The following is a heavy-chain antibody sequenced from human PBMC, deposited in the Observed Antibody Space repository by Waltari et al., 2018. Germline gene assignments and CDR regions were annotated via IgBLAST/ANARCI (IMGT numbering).Heavy chain of an antibody. CDR2: INHSGST. J-gene: IGHJ4*02. V-gene: IGHV4-34*01. CDR1: GGSFSGYY. Sequence: QVQLQQWGAGLLKPSETLSLTCAVYGGSFSGYYWSWIRQPPGKGLEWIGEINHSGSTNYNPSLKRRVTISVDTSKNQFSLKLSSVTAADTAVYYCARGPGVRYFDWHYGPWGRYFDYWGQGTLVTVSS. CDR3: ARGPGVRYFDWHYGPWGRYFDY. D-gene: IGHD3-9*01.